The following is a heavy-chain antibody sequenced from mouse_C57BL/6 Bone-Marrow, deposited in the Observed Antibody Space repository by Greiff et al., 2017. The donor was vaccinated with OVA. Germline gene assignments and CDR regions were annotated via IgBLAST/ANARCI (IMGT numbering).Heavy chain of an antibody. CDR3: ARDYCSCDGVDY. CDR1: GYTFTSYW. Sequence: VQLQQPGAELVRPGASVKMSCKASGYTFTSYWISWVKQRPGQGLEWIGDIYPGGGCTNYNEKFKGKATLTVDTSSSTAYMQLSSLTSEDSAVYYCARDYCSCDGVDYWGQGTTLTVSS. J-gene: IGHJ2*01. D-gene: IGHD2-12*01. CDR2: IYPGGGCT. V-gene: IGHV1-55*01.